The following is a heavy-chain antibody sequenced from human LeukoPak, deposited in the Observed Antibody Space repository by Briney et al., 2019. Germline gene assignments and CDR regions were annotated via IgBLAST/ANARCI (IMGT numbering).Heavy chain of an antibody. J-gene: IGHJ5*02. CDR1: GGSISSYY. V-gene: IGHV4-59*08. CDR3: ARIYSSSWFLNWFDP. D-gene: IGHD6-13*01. Sequence: SETLSLTCTVSGGSISSYYWSWIRQPPGKGLEWIGYIYYSGSTNYKPSLKSRVTISVDTSKNQFSLKLNSVTAADTAVYYCARIYSSSWFLNWFDPWGQGTLVTVSS. CDR2: IYYSGST.